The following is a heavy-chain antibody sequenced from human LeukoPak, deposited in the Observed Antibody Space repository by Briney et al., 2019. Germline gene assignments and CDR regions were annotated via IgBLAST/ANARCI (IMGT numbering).Heavy chain of an antibody. J-gene: IGHJ4*02. V-gene: IGHV3-30*02. CDR3: AKIHGDSTQYFDY. D-gene: IGHD2-21*02. Sequence: GRSLRLSCAASGFTFSSYGMHWVRQAPGKGLEWVAFIRYDGSNKYYADSVKGRFTISRDNSKNTLYLQMNSLRAEDTAVYYCAKIHGDSTQYFDYWGQGTRVTVSS. CDR2: IRYDGSNK. CDR1: GFTFSSYG.